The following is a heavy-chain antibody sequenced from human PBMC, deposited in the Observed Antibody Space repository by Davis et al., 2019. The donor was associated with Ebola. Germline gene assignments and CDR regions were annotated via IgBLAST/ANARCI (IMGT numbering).Heavy chain of an antibody. D-gene: IGHD4-17*01. J-gene: IGHJ3*02. CDR2: INGGGSIT. Sequence: GGSLRLSCTVSGFTFKTYAMSWVRQSPGRGLEWVTGINGGGSITYYADTVRGRFTTSRDNSKNTVYVQMSSLRPEDSAVYYCAKDRYDYGDFYDAFDTWGQGTMVTVSS. V-gene: IGHV3-23*01. CDR3: AKDRYDYGDFYDAFDT. CDR1: GFTFKTYA.